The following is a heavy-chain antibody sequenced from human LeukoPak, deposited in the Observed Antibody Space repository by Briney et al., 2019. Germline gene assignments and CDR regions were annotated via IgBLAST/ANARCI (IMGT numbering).Heavy chain of an antibody. CDR1: GFTFSSYW. Sequence: GGSLRLSCAASGFTFSSYWMSWVRQAPGKGLEWVANIKQDGSEKYYVDSVKGRFTISRDNAKNSLYLQMNSLRAEDTAVYYCARDLGYQLLGFYMDVWGKGTTVTVSS. J-gene: IGHJ6*03. V-gene: IGHV3-7*01. CDR2: IKQDGSEK. D-gene: IGHD2-2*01. CDR3: ARDLGYQLLGFYMDV.